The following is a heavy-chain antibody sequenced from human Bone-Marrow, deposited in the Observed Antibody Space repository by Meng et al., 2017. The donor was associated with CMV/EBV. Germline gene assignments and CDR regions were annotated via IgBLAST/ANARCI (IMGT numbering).Heavy chain of an antibody. CDR1: YTFTSYY. J-gene: IGHJ5*02. CDR3: ARGSLIVVVAANNWFDP. CDR2: INPSGGST. Sequence: YTFTSYYMHWVRQAPGQGLEWMGIINPSGGSTSYARKFQGRVTMTRDTSTSTVYMELSSLRSEDTAVYYCARGSLIVVVAANNWFDPWGQGTLVTVSS. D-gene: IGHD2-15*01. V-gene: IGHV1-46*01.